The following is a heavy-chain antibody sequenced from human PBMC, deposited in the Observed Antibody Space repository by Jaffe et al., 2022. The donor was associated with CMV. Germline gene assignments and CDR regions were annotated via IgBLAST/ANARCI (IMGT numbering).Heavy chain of an antibody. CDR2: ISGSGGST. Sequence: EVQLVESGGGLVQPGGSLRLSCAASGFTFSSYAMSWVRQAPGKGLEWVSAISGSGGSTYYADSVKGRFTISRDNSKNTLYLQMNSLRAEDTAVYYCAKEDVWGSYRPESRYFDYWGQGTLVTVSS. CDR1: GFTFSSYA. CDR3: AKEDVWGSYRPESRYFDY. J-gene: IGHJ4*02. D-gene: IGHD3-16*02. V-gene: IGHV3-23*04.